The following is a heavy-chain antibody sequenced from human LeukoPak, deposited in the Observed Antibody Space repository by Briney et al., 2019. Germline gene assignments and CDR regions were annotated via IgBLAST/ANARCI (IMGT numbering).Heavy chain of an antibody. CDR1: GGSISSYY. V-gene: IGHV4-59*01. CDR2: IYYSGST. D-gene: IGHD6-13*01. CDR3: ARGSIAAAVPLGY. J-gene: IGHJ4*02. Sequence: SETLSLTCTVSGGSISSYYWSWIRQPPGKGLEWIGYIYYSGSTNYNPSLKSRVTISVDTSKNQFSLKLSSVTAADTAVYYCARGSIAAAVPLGYWGRGTLVTVSS.